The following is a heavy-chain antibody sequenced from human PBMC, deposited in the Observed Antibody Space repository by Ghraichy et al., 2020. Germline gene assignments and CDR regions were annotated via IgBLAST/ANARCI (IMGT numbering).Heavy chain of an antibody. CDR2: IYSGGST. Sequence: GGSLRLSCAASGFTVSSNYMSWVRQAPGKGLEWVSVIYSGGSTYYADSVKGRFTISRDNPKNTLYLQMNSLRAEDTAVYYCAREEVPGNAFDIWGQGTMVTVSS. V-gene: IGHV3-53*01. CDR3: AREEVPGNAFDI. D-gene: IGHD2-2*01. CDR1: GFTVSSNY. J-gene: IGHJ3*02.